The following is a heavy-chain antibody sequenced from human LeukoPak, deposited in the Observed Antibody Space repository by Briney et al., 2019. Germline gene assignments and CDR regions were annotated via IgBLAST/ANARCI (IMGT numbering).Heavy chain of an antibody. V-gene: IGHV3-20*04. Sequence: GGSLRLSCAASGFTFEDYGMSWVRQAPGKGLEWVSGINWNGGSTGYADSVKGRFTISRDNAKNSLYLQMNSLRAEDTALYYCAREIWKYSGSYYRFFDYWGQGTLVTVSS. CDR1: GFTFEDYG. CDR2: INWNGGST. D-gene: IGHD1-26*01. CDR3: AREIWKYSGSYYRFFDY. J-gene: IGHJ4*02.